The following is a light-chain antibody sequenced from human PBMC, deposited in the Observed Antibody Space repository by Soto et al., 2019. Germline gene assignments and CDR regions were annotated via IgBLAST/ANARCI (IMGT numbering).Light chain of an antibody. Sequence: DIQMTQSPSTLSASVGDRVTITCRASQSMTAWLAWYQQKPGKAPNLLIYKASSLESGVPSRFSGSGSGTEFTLTISSLQPDDFATYYCQKYNSPPWTFGQGTKVEIK. J-gene: IGKJ1*01. CDR3: QKYNSPPWT. CDR2: KAS. CDR1: QSMTAW. V-gene: IGKV1-5*03.